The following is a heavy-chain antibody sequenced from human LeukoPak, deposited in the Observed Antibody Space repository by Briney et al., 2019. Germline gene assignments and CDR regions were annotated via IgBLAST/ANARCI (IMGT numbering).Heavy chain of an antibody. CDR3: TRLGPYYLDS. CDR1: GFIVSNKY. J-gene: IGHJ4*02. Sequence: WGSLRLSCAASGFIVSNKYMSWVRQAPGKGLEWVSVIYSGTNTYYADSVQGRFTISRDTSRNTLYLQMNSLRAEDTAVYYCTRLGPYYLDSWGQGTLVIVSS. V-gene: IGHV3-53*01. D-gene: IGHD3-16*01. CDR2: IYSGTNT.